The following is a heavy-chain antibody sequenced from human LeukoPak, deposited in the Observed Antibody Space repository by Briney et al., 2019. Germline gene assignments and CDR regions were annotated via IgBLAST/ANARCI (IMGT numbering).Heavy chain of an antibody. D-gene: IGHD4-17*01. V-gene: IGHV4-34*01. CDR2: INHSAST. Sequence: PSETLSLTCAVYGGSFSGYYWSWIRQPPGKGLEWIGEINHSASTNYNPSLKSRVTISVDTSKNQFSLKLSSVTAADTAVYYCATMNPHDYGDYEEAWVDYFDYWGQGTLVTVSS. J-gene: IGHJ4*02. CDR3: ATMNPHDYGDYEEAWVDYFDY. CDR1: GGSFSGYY.